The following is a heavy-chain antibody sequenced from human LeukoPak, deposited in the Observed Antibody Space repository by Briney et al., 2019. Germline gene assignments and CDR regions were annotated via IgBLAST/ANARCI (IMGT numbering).Heavy chain of an antibody. J-gene: IGHJ6*03. CDR1: GYTFTGYY. V-gene: IGHV1-2*02. CDR3: ARDSGGSRKDYYYYYMDV. Sequence: ASVKVSCKASGYTFTGYYMHWVRQAPGQGLEWMGWINPNSGGTNYAQKFQGRVTMTRDTSISTAYMELSRLRSEDTAVYYCARDSGGSRKDYYYYYMDVWGKGTTVTISS. CDR2: INPNSGGT. D-gene: IGHD3-10*01.